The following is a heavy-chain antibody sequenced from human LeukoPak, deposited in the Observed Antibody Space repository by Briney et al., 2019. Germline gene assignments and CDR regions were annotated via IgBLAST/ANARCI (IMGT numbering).Heavy chain of an antibody. D-gene: IGHD6-13*01. Sequence: GGSLRLSCAASGFTFSRYSMNWVRQAPGKGLDWVSSISTSSSYIYYAESVKGRFTISRDNARNSVYLQMNSLRAEDTALYYCARDLVQHKGIAAAGGSFVYWGQGTLVTVSS. CDR3: ARDLVQHKGIAAAGGSFVY. CDR2: ISTSSSYI. CDR1: GFTFSRYS. J-gene: IGHJ4*02. V-gene: IGHV3-21*04.